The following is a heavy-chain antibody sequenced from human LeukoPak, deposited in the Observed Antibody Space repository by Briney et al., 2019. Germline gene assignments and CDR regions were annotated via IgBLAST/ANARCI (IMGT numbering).Heavy chain of an antibody. Sequence: SETLSLTCTVSGDSISSYYWSWIRQPPGKGLEWIGYIYYSGSTNYNPSLKSRVTISVDTSKNQFSLKLSSVTAADTAVYYCATLRYFDPQGMDVWGQGTTVTVSS. D-gene: IGHD3-9*01. V-gene: IGHV4-59*01. CDR1: GDSISSYY. CDR2: IYYSGST. J-gene: IGHJ6*02. CDR3: ATLRYFDPQGMDV.